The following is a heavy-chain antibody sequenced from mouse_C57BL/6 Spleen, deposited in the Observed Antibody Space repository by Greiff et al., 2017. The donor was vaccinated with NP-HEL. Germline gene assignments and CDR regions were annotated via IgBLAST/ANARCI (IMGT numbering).Heavy chain of an antibody. J-gene: IGHJ2*01. CDR2: IYPGDGDT. Sequence: VQVVESGPELVKPGASVKISCKASGYAFSSSWMNWVKQRPGKGLEWIGRIYPGDGDTNYNGKFKGKATLTADKSSSTAYMQLSSLTSEDTAVYFGSRIDYYGSSQALDYWGQGTTLTVSS. CDR3: SRIDYYGSSQALDY. CDR1: GYAFSSSW. V-gene: IGHV1-82*01. D-gene: IGHD1-1*01.